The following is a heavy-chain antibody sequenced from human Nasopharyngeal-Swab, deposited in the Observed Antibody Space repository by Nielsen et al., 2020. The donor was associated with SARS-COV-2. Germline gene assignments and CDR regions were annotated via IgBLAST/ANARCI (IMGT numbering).Heavy chain of an antibody. CDR2: IGDKDHNYAT. Sequence: GGSLRLSCAASGFIFSGSAMHWVRQASGKGLEWVGRIGDKDHNYATTYGAAVKGRFTISRDDSKNTAFLQMDSLKTEDMALYYCTTDYYFDYWGQGTLGTVSS. V-gene: IGHV3-73*01. J-gene: IGHJ4*02. CDR1: GFIFSGSA. CDR3: TTDYYFDY.